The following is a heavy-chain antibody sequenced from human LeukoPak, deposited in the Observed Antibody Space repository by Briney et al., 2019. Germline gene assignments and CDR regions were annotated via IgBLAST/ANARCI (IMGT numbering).Heavy chain of an antibody. CDR1: GGSISSSSYY. V-gene: IGHV4-39*01. J-gene: IGHJ4*02. Sequence: SETLSLTCTVSGGSISSSSYYWGWIRQPPGKGLEWIGSIYYSGSTYYNPSLKSRVTISVDTSKNQFSLKLSSVTAADTAVYYCARRRNVGATNYFDYWGQGTLVTVSS. CDR3: ARRRNVGATNYFDY. CDR2: IYYSGST. D-gene: IGHD1-26*01.